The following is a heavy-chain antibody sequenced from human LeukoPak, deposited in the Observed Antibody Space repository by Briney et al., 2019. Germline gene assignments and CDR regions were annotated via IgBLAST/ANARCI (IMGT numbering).Heavy chain of an antibody. CDR3: ARGHPSLKEVYYYGMDV. Sequence: ASVKVSCEASGGTFSSYAISWVRQAPGQGLEWMGGIIPIFGTANYAQKFQGRVTITADESTSTAYMELSSLRSEDTAVYYCARGHPSLKEVYYYGMDVWGQGTTVTVSS. V-gene: IGHV1-69*13. CDR1: GGTFSSYA. CDR2: IIPIFGTA. J-gene: IGHJ6*02.